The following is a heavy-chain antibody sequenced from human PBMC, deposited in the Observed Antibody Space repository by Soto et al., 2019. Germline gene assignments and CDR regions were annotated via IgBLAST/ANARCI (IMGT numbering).Heavy chain of an antibody. J-gene: IGHJ4*02. CDR1: GFTVSSNQ. CDR3: AVEYSSSSAFDY. Sequence: GGSLRLSCAASGFTVSSNQMNWVRQAPGKGLEWVSIIYSGGNTCYADSVKGRLTVSRDNSKNTLYLQMNSLRAEDTAVYYCAVEYSSSSAFDYWGQGTLVTVS. V-gene: IGHV3-66*01. D-gene: IGHD6-6*01. CDR2: IYSGGNT.